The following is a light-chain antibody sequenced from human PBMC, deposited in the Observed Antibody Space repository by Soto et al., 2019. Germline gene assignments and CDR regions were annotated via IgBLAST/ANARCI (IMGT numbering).Light chain of an antibody. V-gene: IGKV1-27*01. Sequence: DIQMTQSPSSLSASVGDRVTITCRASQAINNYLAWYQQKPGKVPTLLLSAASTLQSGVPSRFSGSVTGTDFTITISSLQPEDVETYYCQKFNAVPTFGGGTKVEI. CDR2: AAS. J-gene: IGKJ4*01. CDR1: QAINNY. CDR3: QKFNAVPT.